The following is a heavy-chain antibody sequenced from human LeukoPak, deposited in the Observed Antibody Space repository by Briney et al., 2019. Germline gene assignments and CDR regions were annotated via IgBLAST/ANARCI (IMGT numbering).Heavy chain of an antibody. Sequence: SETLSLTCTVSGGSISSYYWSWIRQPPGEGLEWIGSIYYSGSTNYNPSLKSRVTMSVDTSKNQFSLKLSSVTAADTAAYYCARHTRGGYDYWGQGTLVTVSS. CDR2: IYYSGST. CDR3: ARHTRGGYDY. CDR1: GGSISSYY. D-gene: IGHD4-23*01. V-gene: IGHV4-59*08. J-gene: IGHJ4*02.